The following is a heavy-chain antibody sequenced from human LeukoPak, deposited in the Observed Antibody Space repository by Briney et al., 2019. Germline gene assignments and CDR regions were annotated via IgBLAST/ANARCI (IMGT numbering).Heavy chain of an antibody. V-gene: IGHV4-59*08. CDR1: GVSVSNYY. J-gene: IGHJ6*02. CDR3: AKSSGYYYGMDV. CDR2: FYYSGST. Sequence: SETLSLTCTVSGVSVSNYYWSWIRQPPGKGLEWIGYFYYSGSTNYNPSLKSRVTISVDTSKNQFSLKLSSVTAADTAVYYCAKSSGYYYGMDVWGQGTTVTVSS.